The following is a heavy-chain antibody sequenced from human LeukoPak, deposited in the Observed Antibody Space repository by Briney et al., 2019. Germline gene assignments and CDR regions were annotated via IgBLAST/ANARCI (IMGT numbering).Heavy chain of an antibody. CDR1: GGSISSSNW. J-gene: IGHJ6*02. V-gene: IGHV4-4*02. D-gene: IGHD4-17*01. CDR3: ARRSTVSPYYYYGMDV. CDR2: VYHSGST. Sequence: SETLSLTCAVSGGSISSSNWWSWVRRPPGKGLEWIGEVYHSGSTNYNPSLKSRVTISVDKSKNQFSLKLSSVTAADTAVYYCARRSTVSPYYYYGMDVWGQGTTVTVSS.